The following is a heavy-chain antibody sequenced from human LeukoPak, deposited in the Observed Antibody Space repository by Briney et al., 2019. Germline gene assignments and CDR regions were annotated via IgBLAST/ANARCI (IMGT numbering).Heavy chain of an antibody. CDR1: GFTFSTKS. CDR3: ASRDYFDY. CDR2: ITADSGTT. Sequence: TGGSLRLSCAVSGFTFSTKSMNWVRQAPGKGLEWVSHITADSGTTYYADSVKGRFTISRDNAKNSLYLQMNSLRDEDTAVYYCASRDYFDYWGQGTLVTVSS. J-gene: IGHJ4*02. V-gene: IGHV3-48*02.